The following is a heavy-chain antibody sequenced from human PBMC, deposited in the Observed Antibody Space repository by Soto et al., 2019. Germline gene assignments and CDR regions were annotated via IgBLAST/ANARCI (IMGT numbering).Heavy chain of an antibody. V-gene: IGHV3-11*01. CDR1: GFTFSDYY. CDR2: ISSSGSTI. Sequence: QVQLVESGGGLVKPGGSLRLSCAASGFTFSDYYMSWIRQAPGKGLEWVSYISSSGSTIYYADSVKGRFTISRDNDNNSLNLQMNSLRAEYTAVYYVARSTKGGYCSGGSCYSGWFDPWGQGTLVTVSS. D-gene: IGHD2-15*01. J-gene: IGHJ5*02. CDR3: ARSTKGGYCSGGSCYSGWFDP.